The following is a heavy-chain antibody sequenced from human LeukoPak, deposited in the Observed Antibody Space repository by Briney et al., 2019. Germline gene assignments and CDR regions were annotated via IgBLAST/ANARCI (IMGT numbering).Heavy chain of an antibody. J-gene: IGHJ2*01. CDR3: ARDGDSNWYFDL. CDR1: GFTFSSYD. V-gene: IGHV3-33*01. Sequence: GGSLRLSCAASGFTFSSYDMHWVRQAPGKGLEWVAIIWYDGSNKYYADSVKGRFTISRDNSKNTLYLQMNSQRAEDTAIYYCARDGDSNWYFDLWGRGTLVTVSS. CDR2: IWYDGSNK. D-gene: IGHD4-11*01.